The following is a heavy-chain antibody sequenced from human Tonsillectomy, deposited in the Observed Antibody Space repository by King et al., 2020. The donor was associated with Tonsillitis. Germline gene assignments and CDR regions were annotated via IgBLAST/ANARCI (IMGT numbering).Heavy chain of an antibody. CDR1: GYTFTSSY. CDR3: AGDLDSSGYYAFDP. V-gene: IGHV1-46*03. Sequence: QLVQSGAEVKKPGASVKVSCKASGYTFTSSYMHWVRQAPGQGLEWMGIINPSDGSTTYAQKIQGRVTMTRDTSTSTVYMELSSLRSEDTAVYYCAGDLDSSGYYAFDPWGQGPLVTVSS. D-gene: IGHD3-22*01. CDR2: INPSDGST. J-gene: IGHJ5*02.